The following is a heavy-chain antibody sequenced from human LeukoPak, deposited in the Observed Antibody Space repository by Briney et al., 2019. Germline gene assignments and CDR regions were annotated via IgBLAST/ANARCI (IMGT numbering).Heavy chain of an antibody. V-gene: IGHV3-23*01. CDR2: ITGDSTST. D-gene: IGHD6-6*01. CDR3: AKGSAAVRPYYFEY. CDR1: GFTFSSYV. J-gene: IGHJ4*02. Sequence: PGGSLRLSCAASGFTFSSYVMSWVRQAPGKGLEWVSAITGDSTSTFYADSVKGRFTIFRDNSKNTLYLQMNTLRAEDTALYYCAKGSAAVRPYYFEYWGQGSLVTVSS.